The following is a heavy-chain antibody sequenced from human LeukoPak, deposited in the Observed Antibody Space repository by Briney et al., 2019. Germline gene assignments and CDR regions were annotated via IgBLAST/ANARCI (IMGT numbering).Heavy chain of an antibody. J-gene: IGHJ6*03. CDR2: ISPNNDGT. Sequence: GASVKVSCKASGYTFSDYYMHWVRQAPGQGLEWMGWISPNNDGTKYAQNFQGRVTMTRDTSISTAYMELSRLRSDDTAVYYCAKGGDYYYMDVWGQGTMVTVSS. V-gene: IGHV1-2*02. CDR3: AKGGDYYYMDV. CDR1: GYTFSDYY. D-gene: IGHD1-26*01.